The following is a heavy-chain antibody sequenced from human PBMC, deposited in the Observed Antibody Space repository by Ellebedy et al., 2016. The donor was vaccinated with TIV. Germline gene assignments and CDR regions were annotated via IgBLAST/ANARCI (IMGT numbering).Heavy chain of an antibody. J-gene: IGHJ4*02. CDR3: AREGYNYGVDY. D-gene: IGHD1-1*01. V-gene: IGHV3-33*01. Sequence: GGSLRLSXAASGFTFGSYGMYWVRQAPGKGLEWAAGLWYDGSNKYYADSVKGRFTISRDNSRKTLYLQMNSLRAEDTAIYYCAREGYNYGVDYWGQGTLVTVSS. CDR1: GFTFGSYG. CDR2: LWYDGSNK.